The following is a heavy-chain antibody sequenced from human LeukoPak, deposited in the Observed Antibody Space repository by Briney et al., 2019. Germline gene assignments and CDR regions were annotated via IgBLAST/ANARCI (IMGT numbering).Heavy chain of an antibody. D-gene: IGHD7-27*01. V-gene: IGHV3-13*01. CDR2: IGTAGDT. J-gene: IGHJ4*02. CDR3: ARGRGNWELDY. Sequence: GGSLRLSCAASEFTFSSNDMHWVRQATGKGLEWVSAIGTAGDTYYPGSVKGRFTISRENAKNSLYLQMNNLRAGDTAVYYCARGRGNWELDYWGQGTLVTVSS. CDR1: EFTFSSND.